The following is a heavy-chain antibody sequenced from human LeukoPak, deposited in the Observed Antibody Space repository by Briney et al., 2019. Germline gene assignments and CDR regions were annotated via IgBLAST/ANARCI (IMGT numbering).Heavy chain of an antibody. CDR1: GFTFSDFG. D-gene: IGHD5-18*01. CDR2: ISSSSLSI. V-gene: IGHV3-48*01. J-gene: IGHJ4*02. CDR3: ARDATPTQLWFRGSFDY. Sequence: GGSLRLSCAASGFTFSDFGMTWVRQAPGKGLEWVSYISSSSLSIYYADSVKGRFTISRDNARNSLYLQMNSLRAEDTSMYYCARDATPTQLWFRGSFDYWGLGALVTVAS.